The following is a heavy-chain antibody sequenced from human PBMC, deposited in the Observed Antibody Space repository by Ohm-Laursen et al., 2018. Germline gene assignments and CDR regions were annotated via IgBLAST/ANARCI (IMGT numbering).Heavy chain of an antibody. V-gene: IGHV3-11*01. J-gene: IGHJ4*02. Sequence: SLRLSCAASGFTLSDYYMSWIRQAPGKGLEWVSYIGRSGSPIYYADSVKGRFTVSRDNGKSSLYLQMNSLRAEDTAVYYCAREGVAAFDYWGKGTLVTVSS. CDR1: GFTLSDYY. D-gene: IGHD6-19*01. CDR2: IGRSGSPI. CDR3: AREGVAAFDY.